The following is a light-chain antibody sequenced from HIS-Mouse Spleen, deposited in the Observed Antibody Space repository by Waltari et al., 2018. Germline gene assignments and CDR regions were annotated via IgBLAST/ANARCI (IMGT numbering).Light chain of an antibody. CDR3: QVWDSSSDHVV. CDR1: NIGSKS. CDR2: DDS. Sequence: SYVLTQPPSVSVAPGKTARITCGGNNIGSKSGNWYQQKPGQAPVLVFYDDSDRPSGIPERFSGSNSGNTATLTISRVEAGDEADYYCQVWDSSSDHVVFGGGTKLTVL. V-gene: IGLV3-21*03. J-gene: IGLJ2*01.